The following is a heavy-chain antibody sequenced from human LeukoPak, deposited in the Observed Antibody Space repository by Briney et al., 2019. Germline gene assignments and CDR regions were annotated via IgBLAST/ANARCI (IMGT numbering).Heavy chain of an antibody. Sequence: PSQTLSLTCTVSGGSISSGGYYWSWIRQPPGKGLEWIGYIYHSGSTYYNPSLKSRVTISVDRSKNQFSLKLSSVTAADTAVYYCARERGDIVVVPAATPTGGDAFDIWGQGTMVTVSS. CDR3: ARERGDIVVVPAATPTGGDAFDI. D-gene: IGHD2-2*02. CDR1: GGSISSGGYY. J-gene: IGHJ3*02. CDR2: IYHSGST. V-gene: IGHV4-30-2*01.